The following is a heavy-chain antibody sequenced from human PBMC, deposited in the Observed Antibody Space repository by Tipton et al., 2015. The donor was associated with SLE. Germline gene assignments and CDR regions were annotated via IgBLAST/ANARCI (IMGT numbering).Heavy chain of an antibody. J-gene: IGHJ4*02. D-gene: IGHD6-25*01. Sequence: SLRLSCTVSGGSISSSSYYWGWIRQAPGKGLEWVGFIRSKAYGGTTEYAASVKGRFTISRDDSKSIAYLQMNSLKTEDTAVYYCTRDLGAGLSYFNYWGQGTLVTVSS. CDR2: IRSKAYGGTT. CDR1: GGSISSSSYY. V-gene: IGHV3-49*03. CDR3: TRDLGAGLSYFNY.